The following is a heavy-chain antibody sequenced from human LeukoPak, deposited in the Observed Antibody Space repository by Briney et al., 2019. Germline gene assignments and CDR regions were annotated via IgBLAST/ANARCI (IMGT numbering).Heavy chain of an antibody. CDR3: AKGFFGSGSFPHNFDY. J-gene: IGHJ4*02. D-gene: IGHD3-10*01. CDR2: VRGNGDST. Sequence: GGSLRLSCAASGFTFSSFTMHWVRQAPGKGLEWVAVVRGNGDSTHYADSVKGRFTISRDNSKNTLYLQMNSLRDEDTAVYYCAKGFFGSGSFPHNFDYWGQGTLVTVSS. CDR1: GFTFSSFT. V-gene: IGHV3-23*01.